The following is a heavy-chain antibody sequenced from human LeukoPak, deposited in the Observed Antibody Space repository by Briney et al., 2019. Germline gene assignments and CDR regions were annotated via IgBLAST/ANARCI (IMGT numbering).Heavy chain of an antibody. D-gene: IGHD3-16*02. CDR1: GYSISSGYY. Sequence: PSETLSLTCTVSGYSISSGYYWGCSRQPPGKGVEWIGSIYHSRSTYYNPSLKSRATISVDTSKNQFSLMLSSVTAADPAVYYCARGGYDYVWGSYPHGPFDPWGQGTLVTVSS. J-gene: IGHJ5*02. CDR3: ARGGYDYVWGSYPHGPFDP. CDR2: IYHSRST. V-gene: IGHV4-38-2*02.